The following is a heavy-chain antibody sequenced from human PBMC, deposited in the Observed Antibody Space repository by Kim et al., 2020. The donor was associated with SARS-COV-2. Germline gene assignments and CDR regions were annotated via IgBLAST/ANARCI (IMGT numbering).Heavy chain of an antibody. D-gene: IGHD3-22*01. CDR3: ARNIVITMIVVVTGWFDP. CDR2: IYYSGST. J-gene: IGHJ5*02. CDR1: GGSISSGGYY. V-gene: IGHV4-31*03. Sequence: SETLSLTCTVSGGSISSGGYYWSWIRQHPGKGLEWIGYIYYSGSTNYNPSLKSRVTISVDTSKNQFSLKLISVTAADTAVYYCARNIVITMIVVVTGWFDPWCQGTLVTISS.